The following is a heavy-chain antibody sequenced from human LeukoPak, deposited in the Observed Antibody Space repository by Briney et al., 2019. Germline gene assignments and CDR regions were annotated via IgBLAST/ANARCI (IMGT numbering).Heavy chain of an antibody. V-gene: IGHV3-23*01. D-gene: IGHD6-13*01. CDR1: GFTFISYS. CDR3: AKDLIGIAAADYFDY. Sequence: GSPRLSCAASGFTFISYSMRRVRQAPGKGLEWVSAIIDSGGSTDYADSVKGRFTISRDNSKNPLYLQMNSLRAEDTAVYYCAKDLIGIAAADYFDYWGQGTLVTVSS. CDR2: IIDSGGST. J-gene: IGHJ4*02.